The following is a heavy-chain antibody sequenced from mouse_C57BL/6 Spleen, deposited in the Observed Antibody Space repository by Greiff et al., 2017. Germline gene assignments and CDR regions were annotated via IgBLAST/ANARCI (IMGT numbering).Heavy chain of an antibody. J-gene: IGHJ2*01. V-gene: IGHV5-6*02. CDR2: ISSGGSYT. Sequence: DVMLVESGGDLVKPGGSLKLSCAASGFTFSSYGMSWVRQTPDKRLEWVATISSGGSYTYYPDSVKGRFTISRDNAKNTLYLQMSCLKSEDTALYYCASLTFDYWGQGTTLTVSS. CDR1: GFTFSSYG. CDR3: ASLTFDY. D-gene: IGHD4-1*01.